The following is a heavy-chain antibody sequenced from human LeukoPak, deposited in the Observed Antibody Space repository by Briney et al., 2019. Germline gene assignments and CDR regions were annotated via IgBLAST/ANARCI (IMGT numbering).Heavy chain of an antibody. Sequence: QPGGSLRLSCAASGFTFSSYAMSWVRQAPGKGLEWVSVVSASGFTSYGDSVKGRFTISRDKSKNTVHLDMNTLRAEDTARYYCAKARTANDYGSGSFYKGFDSWGQGTLVTVSS. V-gene: IGHV3-23*01. CDR3: AKARTANDYGSGSFYKGFDS. CDR1: GFTFSSYA. CDR2: VSASGFT. D-gene: IGHD3-10*01. J-gene: IGHJ4*02.